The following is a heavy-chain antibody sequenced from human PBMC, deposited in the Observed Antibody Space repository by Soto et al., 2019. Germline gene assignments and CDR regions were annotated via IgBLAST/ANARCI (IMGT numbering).Heavy chain of an antibody. J-gene: IGHJ6*02. CDR2: IYYSGST. D-gene: IGHD3-3*01. Sequence: ASETLSLTCTVSGGSISSSSYYWGWIRQPPGKGLEWIGSIYYSGSTYYNPSLKSRVTISVDTSKNQFSLKLSSVTAADTAVYYCASQAVFGVVITDYYYYGMDVWGQGTTVTVSS. CDR3: ASQAVFGVVITDYYYYGMDV. CDR1: GGSISSSSYY. V-gene: IGHV4-39*01.